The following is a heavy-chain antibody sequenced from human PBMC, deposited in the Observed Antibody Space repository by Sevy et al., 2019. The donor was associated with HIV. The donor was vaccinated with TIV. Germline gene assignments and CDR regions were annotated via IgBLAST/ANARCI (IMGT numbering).Heavy chain of an antibody. CDR1: GFIFSNAW. D-gene: IGHD1-26*01. V-gene: IGHV3-15*01. CDR3: GYSEYGYYYDY. Sequence: GGSLRLSCGASGFIFSNAWMSWVRQAPGKGLEWVGRIKSKADGGTPDYAAPMKGTFTISRDDSINTLYPQMNSLRTDDTAVYYCGYSEYGYYYDYWGQGTLVTVSS. J-gene: IGHJ4*02. CDR2: IKSKADGGTP.